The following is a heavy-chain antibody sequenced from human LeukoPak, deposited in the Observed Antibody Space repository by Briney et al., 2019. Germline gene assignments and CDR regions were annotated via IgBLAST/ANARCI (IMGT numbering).Heavy chain of an antibody. CDR1: GGTFSSYA. Sequence: SVKVSCKASGGTFSSYAISWVRQAPGQGLEWMGGIIPIFGTANYAQKFQGRVTITADESTSTAYMELSSLRSEDTAVYYCARGHRRYCSGGSCYDWFDPWGQGTLVTVSS. J-gene: IGHJ5*02. CDR2: IIPIFGTA. V-gene: IGHV1-69*13. D-gene: IGHD2-15*01. CDR3: ARGHRRYCSGGSCYDWFDP.